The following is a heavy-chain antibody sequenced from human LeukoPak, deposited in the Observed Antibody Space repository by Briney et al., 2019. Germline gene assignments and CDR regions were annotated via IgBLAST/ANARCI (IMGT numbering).Heavy chain of an antibody. CDR3: ARVFGGNSLDH. Sequence: PSETLSLTCTVSLGSINNYYWSWIRQPAGKGLEWIGRIYKSGTTYYSPSLQSRVTMSIDTFKNQFSLRLSAVTAADTAIYYCARVFGGNSLDHWGQGILVAVSS. J-gene: IGHJ4*02. D-gene: IGHD4-23*01. V-gene: IGHV4-4*07. CDR2: IYKSGTT. CDR1: LGSINNYY.